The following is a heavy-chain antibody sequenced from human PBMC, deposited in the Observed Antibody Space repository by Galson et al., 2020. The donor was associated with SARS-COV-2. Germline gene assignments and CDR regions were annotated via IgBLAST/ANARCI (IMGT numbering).Heavy chain of an antibody. CDR3: ASAVRGSGYDWGEGSFDY. CDR1: GGSISSGGYS. D-gene: IGHD5-12*01. V-gene: IGHV4-30-2*01. CDR2: IYHSGST. J-gene: IGHJ4*02. Sequence: SETLSLTCAVSGGSISSGGYSWSWIRQPPGKGLEWIGYIYHSGSTYYNPSLKSRVTISVDRSKNQFSLKLSSVTAADTAVYYCASAVRGSGYDWGEGSFDYWGQGTLVIVSS.